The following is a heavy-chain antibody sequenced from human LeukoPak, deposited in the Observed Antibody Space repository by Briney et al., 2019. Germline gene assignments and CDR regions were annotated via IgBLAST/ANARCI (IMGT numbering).Heavy chain of an antibody. CDR3: ASITMIVDRGPDY. CDR1: GGSISSSSYY. V-gene: IGHV4-39*07. CDR2: IYYSGST. J-gene: IGHJ4*02. Sequence: PSETLSLTCPVSGGSISSSSYYWGWIRQPPGKGLEWIGSIYYSGSTYYNPSLKSRVTISVDTSKNQFSLKLSSVTAADTAVYYCASITMIVDRGPDYWGQGTLVTVSS. D-gene: IGHD3-22*01.